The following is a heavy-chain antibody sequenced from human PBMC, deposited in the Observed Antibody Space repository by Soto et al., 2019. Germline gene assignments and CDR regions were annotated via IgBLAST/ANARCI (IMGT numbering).Heavy chain of an antibody. D-gene: IGHD6-19*01. V-gene: IGHV3-74*01. Sequence: EVQLVESGGGLVQPGGSLRLSCTASGFTFSGFWLHWVRQAPGKGLVWVSRINGDGSVTNYADSVTGRFTISRDNAKNTLYLQMNRLRVEDAAVYYCVRVKETRGWGAFDYWGQGTLVTVSS. CDR3: VRVKETRGWGAFDY. CDR2: INGDGSVT. CDR1: GFTFSGFW. J-gene: IGHJ4*02.